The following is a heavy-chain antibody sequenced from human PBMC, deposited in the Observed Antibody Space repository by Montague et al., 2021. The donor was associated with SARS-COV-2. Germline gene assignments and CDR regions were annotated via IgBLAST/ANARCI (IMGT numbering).Heavy chain of an antibody. Sequence: QSGAEVKKPGESLRISCKGSGYSFTSYWTSWVRQMPGKGLEWMGRIDPSDSYTNYSPSFQGHVTISADTSKNQFSLKLTSVAAADTAVYYCARLGDGVVPSPILGVGPYYSYYYMDVWGKGTTVTVSS. V-gene: IGHV5-10-1*01. J-gene: IGHJ6*03. CDR1: GYSFTSYW. CDR2: IDPSDSYT. CDR3: ARLGDGVVPSPILGVGPYYSYYYMDV. D-gene: IGHD3-10*01.